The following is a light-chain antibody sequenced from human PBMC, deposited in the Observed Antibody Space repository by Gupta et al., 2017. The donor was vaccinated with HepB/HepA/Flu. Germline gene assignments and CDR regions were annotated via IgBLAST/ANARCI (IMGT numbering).Light chain of an antibody. CDR1: SSDVGRYNL. Sequence: QSALIQPASVSGSPGQSITISCTGTSSDVGRYNLVPWYQQHPGKAPKLLIYEVSKWPSGVSSRFSGSKSGNTASLTISGLQTEDEADYYCSSFGGGDIFLFGGGTKVTVL. CDR3: SSFGGGDIFL. V-gene: IGLV2-23*02. J-gene: IGLJ2*01. CDR2: EVS.